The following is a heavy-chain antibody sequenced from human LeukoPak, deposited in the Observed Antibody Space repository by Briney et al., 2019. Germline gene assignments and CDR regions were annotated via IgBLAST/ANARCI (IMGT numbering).Heavy chain of an antibody. Sequence: ASVKVSCKASGYTFTSYDINWVRQATGQGLEWMGWMNPNSGNTGYAQKFQGRVTMTRNTSISTAYMELSSLRSEDTAVYYCARVSCSGGSCYLEYWGQGTLVTVSS. D-gene: IGHD2-15*01. CDR3: ARVSCSGGSCYLEY. V-gene: IGHV1-8*01. CDR2: MNPNSGNT. CDR1: GYTFTSYD. J-gene: IGHJ4*02.